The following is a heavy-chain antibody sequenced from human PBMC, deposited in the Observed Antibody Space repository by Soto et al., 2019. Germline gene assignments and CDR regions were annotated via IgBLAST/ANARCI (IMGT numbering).Heavy chain of an antibody. Sequence: EVQLVEAGGGLVQPGRSLRLSCAASGFTFDDYAMHWVRQAPGKGLEWVSGISWNSGSRGYADSVKGRFTISRDNAKNSLYLQMNRRRAEDTALYYCAKDAGGDWFTHEYFDIWRRGPLVAVSS. CDR3: AKDAGGDWFTHEYFDI. D-gene: IGHD2-21*01. V-gene: IGHV3-9*01. CDR1: GFTFDDYA. CDR2: ISWNSGSR. J-gene: IGHJ2*01.